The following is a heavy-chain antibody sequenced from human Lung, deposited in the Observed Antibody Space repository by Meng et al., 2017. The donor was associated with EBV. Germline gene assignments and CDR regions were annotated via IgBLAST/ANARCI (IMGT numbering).Heavy chain of an antibody. D-gene: IGHD4-23*01. CDR3: ARGADEYGGNAFDF. CDR2: IYYSGIT. J-gene: IGHJ4*02. V-gene: IGHV4-31*03. Sequence: AQLQDSLPRLVEPSQTLSLICTVSGASISSAYTDWTWIRQRPGRGLEWIGYIYYSGITYYHPSLQSRLTISADTSKNQFSLMLTSLTAADTAVYYCARGADEYGGNAFDFWGQGALVTVSS. CDR1: GASISSAYTD.